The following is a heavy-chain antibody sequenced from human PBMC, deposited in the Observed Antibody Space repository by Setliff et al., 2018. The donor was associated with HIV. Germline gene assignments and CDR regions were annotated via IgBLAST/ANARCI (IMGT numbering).Heavy chain of an antibody. Sequence: SETLSLTCAVYGGSFSGYYWSWIRQPPGKGLEWIGEINHSGSTNYNPSLKSRVTISVDTSKNQFSLKLSSVTAADTAVYYCARVGPPDFWGGSFQHWGQVTLVTSPQ. CDR2: INHSGST. J-gene: IGHJ1*01. CDR3: ARVGPPDFWGGSFQH. D-gene: IGHD3-3*01. V-gene: IGHV4-34*01. CDR1: GGSFSGYY.